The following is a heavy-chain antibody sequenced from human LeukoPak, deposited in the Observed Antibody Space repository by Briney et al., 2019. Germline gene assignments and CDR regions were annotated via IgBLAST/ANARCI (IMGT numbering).Heavy chain of an antibody. D-gene: IGHD3-10*01. CDR3: ARVLGYYGSGSCADGMDV. CDR1: GYTFTSYD. CDR2: MNPNSGNT. J-gene: IGHJ6*02. Sequence: GASVKVSCKASGYTFTSYDINWVRQATGQGLEWMGWMNPNSGNTGYAQKFQGRVTMTRNTSISTAYMELSSLRSEDTAVYYCARVLGYYGSGSCADGMDVWGQGTTVTVSS. V-gene: IGHV1-8*01.